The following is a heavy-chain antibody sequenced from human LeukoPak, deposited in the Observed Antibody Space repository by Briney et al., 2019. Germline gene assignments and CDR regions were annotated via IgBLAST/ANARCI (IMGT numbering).Heavy chain of an antibody. J-gene: IGHJ3*02. CDR1: GGSISSGGYY. V-gene: IGHV4-30-2*01. Sequence: SETLSLTCTVSGGSISSGGYYWSWIRQPPGKGLEWIGYINHSGSTYYNPSLKSRVTISVDRSKNQFSLKLSSVAAADTAVYYCARDLVVPAAPGAFDIWGQGTMVTVSS. D-gene: IGHD2-2*01. CDR3: ARDLVVPAAPGAFDI. CDR2: INHSGST.